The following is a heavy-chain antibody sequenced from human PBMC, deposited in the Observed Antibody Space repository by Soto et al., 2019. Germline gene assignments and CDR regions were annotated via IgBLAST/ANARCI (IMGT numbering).Heavy chain of an antibody. D-gene: IGHD3-16*01. CDR1: GFSFGGYA. Sequence: SRRFSCTTSGFSFGGYAMSCVRQSPGKGLAWVGFIRGKAYSGTQEYAVSVRGRLIILSYDSKCIAYLQMNSLESEDTAVYYCARGRSFRDLYPTYFDYWGQGSLVTVSS. V-gene: IGHV3-49*04. J-gene: IGHJ4*02. CDR2: IRGKAYSGTQ. CDR3: ARGRSFRDLYPTYFDY.